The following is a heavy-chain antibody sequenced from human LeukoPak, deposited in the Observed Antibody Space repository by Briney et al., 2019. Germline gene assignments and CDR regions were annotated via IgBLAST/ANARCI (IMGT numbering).Heavy chain of an antibody. J-gene: IGHJ3*01. D-gene: IGHD5-12*01. CDR1: GGSISTYY. Sequence: SETLSLTCTVSGGSISTYYWSWIRQPPGKGLEWIGYIYHSGTTYHNPSLKSRVTILVDRSKNQFSLKLSSVTAADTAVYYCARADVDMVATDFWGLGTMVTVSS. CDR2: IYHSGTT. V-gene: IGHV4-59*12. CDR3: ARADVDMVATDF.